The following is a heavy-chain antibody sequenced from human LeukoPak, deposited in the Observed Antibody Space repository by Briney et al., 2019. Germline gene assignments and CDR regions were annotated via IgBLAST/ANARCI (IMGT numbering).Heavy chain of an antibody. CDR2: IKQDGNEK. Sequence: GGSLRLSCAASGFTFSSYWMSWVRQAPGKGLEWVANIKQDGNEKYYVDSVKGRFTISRDNAKNSLYLQMNSLRAEDTAVYYCARERLSDAFDIWGQGTMVTVSS. J-gene: IGHJ3*02. V-gene: IGHV3-7*01. CDR3: ARERLSDAFDI. CDR1: GFTFSSYW.